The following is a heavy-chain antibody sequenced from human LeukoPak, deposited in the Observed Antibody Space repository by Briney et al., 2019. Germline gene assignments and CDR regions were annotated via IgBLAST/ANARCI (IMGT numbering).Heavy chain of an antibody. V-gene: IGHV3-23*01. CDR1: GFTFSSYG. Sequence: GGSLRLSCVASGFTFSSYGMSWVRQGPGQGLEWVSGINSNSGITFYSDSVKGRFIISRDNANNTLFLQMNSLRVEDTALYYCAKVGILPGERGGMDVWGQGTTVTVSS. CDR2: INSNSGIT. D-gene: IGHD2-2*01. J-gene: IGHJ6*02. CDR3: AKVGILPGERGGMDV.